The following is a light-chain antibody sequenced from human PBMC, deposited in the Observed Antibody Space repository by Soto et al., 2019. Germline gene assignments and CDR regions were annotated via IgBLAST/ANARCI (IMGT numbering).Light chain of an antibody. Sequence: DIQMTQSPSSLSASLGDRVTITCRASQSISRYLNWYQQKPGKAPKLLIYSASSLQSGVPSRFSGSGSGTDFTLTLSSLQPADFATYYCQQGYGSVFTFGHGTRLEIK. V-gene: IGKV1-39*01. CDR3: QQGYGSVFT. CDR2: SAS. J-gene: IGKJ5*01. CDR1: QSISRY.